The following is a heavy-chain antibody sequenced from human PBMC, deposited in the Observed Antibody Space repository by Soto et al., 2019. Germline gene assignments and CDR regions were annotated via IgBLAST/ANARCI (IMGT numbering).Heavy chain of an antibody. Sequence: ASVKVSCKASGYSFTNNDVSWVRQATGQGLEWMGWMNPGSGDTGYAQKFQGRVTMTRDISIATAYMELSSLRSDDTAVYYCARVLYSSGWELPNWFDPWCQGPLVTGSS. D-gene: IGHD6-19*01. V-gene: IGHV1-8*01. CDR3: ARVLYSSGWELPNWFDP. CDR1: GYSFTNND. CDR2: MNPGSGDT. J-gene: IGHJ5*02.